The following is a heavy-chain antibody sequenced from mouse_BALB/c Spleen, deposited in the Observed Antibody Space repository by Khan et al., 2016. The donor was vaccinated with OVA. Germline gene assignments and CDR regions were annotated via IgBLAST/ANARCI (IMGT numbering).Heavy chain of an antibody. CDR3: VRDGAYHRNDGWFAY. Sequence: QVQLQQSGAELARPGASVKMSCKASGYTFTSYTIHWIKLRPGQGLEWIGFINPSNGYTNYNQKFKDKATLTADKSSTTVYMQRSSLTSDDSAVYNCVRDGAYHRNDGWFAYWGQGTLVTVSA. CDR2: INPSNGYT. CDR1: GYTFTSYT. J-gene: IGHJ3*01. D-gene: IGHD2-14*01. V-gene: IGHV1-4*01.